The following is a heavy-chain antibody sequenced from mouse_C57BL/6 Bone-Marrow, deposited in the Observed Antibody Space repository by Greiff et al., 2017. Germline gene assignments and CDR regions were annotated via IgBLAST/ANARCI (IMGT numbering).Heavy chain of an antibody. Sequence: EVQGVESGGGLVQPGGSLKLSCAASGFTFSDYYMYWVRQTPEKRLEWVAYISNGGGSTYYPDTVKGRFTISRDNAKNTLYLQMSRLKSEDTAMYYCARRAYYSNYPAYYYAMDYWGQGTSVTVSS. V-gene: IGHV5-12*01. D-gene: IGHD2-5*01. CDR1: GFTFSDYY. CDR2: ISNGGGST. J-gene: IGHJ4*01. CDR3: ARRAYYSNYPAYYYAMDY.